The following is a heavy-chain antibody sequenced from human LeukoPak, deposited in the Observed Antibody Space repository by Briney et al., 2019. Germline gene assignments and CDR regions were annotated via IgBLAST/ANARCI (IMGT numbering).Heavy chain of an antibody. V-gene: IGHV1-46*01. D-gene: IGHD6-13*01. CDR3: ARDKISAARGYDY. CDR2: INPSGGST. CDR1: GYTSTSYG. Sequence: ASVKVSCKASGYTSTSYGISWVRQAPGQGLEWMGIINPSGGSTSYAQEFQGRVTMTRDTSTSTVYMELSSLRSEDTAVYYCARDKISAARGYDYWGQGTLVTVSS. J-gene: IGHJ4*02.